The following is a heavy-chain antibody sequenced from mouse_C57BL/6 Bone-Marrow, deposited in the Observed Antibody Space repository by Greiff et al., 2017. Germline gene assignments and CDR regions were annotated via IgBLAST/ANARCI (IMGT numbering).Heavy chain of an antibody. CDR1: GYTFTDYN. CDR2: INPNNGGT. Sequence: EVKLMESGPELVKPGASVKIPCKASGYTFTDYNMDWVKQSHGKSLEWIGDINPNNGGTIYNQKFKGKATLTVDKSSITAYMELRSLTSEDTAVDYCARKGLRRRGYYFDYWGQGTTLTVSS. V-gene: IGHV1-18*01. D-gene: IGHD2-2*01. CDR3: ARKGLRRRGYYFDY. J-gene: IGHJ2*01.